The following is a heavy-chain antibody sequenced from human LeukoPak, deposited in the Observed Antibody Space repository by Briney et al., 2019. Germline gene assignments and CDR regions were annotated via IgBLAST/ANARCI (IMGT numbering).Heavy chain of an antibody. D-gene: IGHD6-6*01. CDR1: GFTFSSYA. J-gene: IGHJ3*01. Sequence: GGSLRLSCAASGFTFSSYATSWVRQAPGKGLEWVSAISGSGGSTYYADSVKGRFTISRDNGKNSLYLQMNSLRADDTAVYYCARGVYAFDVWGQGTMVTVSS. V-gene: IGHV3-23*01. CDR2: ISGSGGST. CDR3: ARGVYAFDV.